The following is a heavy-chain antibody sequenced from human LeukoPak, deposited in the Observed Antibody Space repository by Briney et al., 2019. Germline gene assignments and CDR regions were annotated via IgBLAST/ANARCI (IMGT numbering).Heavy chain of an antibody. CDR3: AKDSTDYGLFDY. V-gene: IGHV3-23*01. CDR1: GFTFSSYA. CDR2: ISGSGGST. J-gene: IGHJ4*02. D-gene: IGHD3-16*01. Sequence: PGGSLRLSCAASGFTFSSYAMSWVRQAPGKGLEWVSAISGSGGSTYYADSVKGRFTISRDNAKNSLYLQMNSLRAEDTALYYCAKDSTDYGLFDYWGQGTLVTVSS.